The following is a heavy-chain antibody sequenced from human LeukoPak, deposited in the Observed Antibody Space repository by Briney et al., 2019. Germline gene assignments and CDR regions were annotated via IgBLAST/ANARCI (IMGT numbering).Heavy chain of an antibody. CDR1: GYPISRGNY. V-gene: IGHV4-38-2*02. CDR3: ARWGSGWYFDY. J-gene: IGHJ4*02. Sequence: PSQTPSITCSVSGYPISRGNYWAWMRQPPGKVLEWIGTIYHSGSTYYNPSLKSRVTISVDTSKNQFSLRLSSVTAADTAVYHCARWGSGWYFDYWGQGTLVTVSS. D-gene: IGHD6-19*01. CDR2: IYHSGST.